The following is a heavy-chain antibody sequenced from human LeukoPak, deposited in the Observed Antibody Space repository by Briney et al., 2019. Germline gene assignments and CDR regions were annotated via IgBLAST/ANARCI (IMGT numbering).Heavy chain of an antibody. CDR2: IIPIFRTA. V-gene: IGHV1-69*13. J-gene: IGHJ4*02. CDR3: ARALRYYSDSSGYAFDY. D-gene: IGHD3-22*01. Sequence: SVKVSCKASGYTFSDHYMHWVRQAPGQGLEWMGGIIPIFRTANYAQKFQGRVTITADESTSTAYMELSSLRSEDTAVYYCARALRYYSDSSGYAFDYWGQGTLVTVSS. CDR1: GYTFSDHY.